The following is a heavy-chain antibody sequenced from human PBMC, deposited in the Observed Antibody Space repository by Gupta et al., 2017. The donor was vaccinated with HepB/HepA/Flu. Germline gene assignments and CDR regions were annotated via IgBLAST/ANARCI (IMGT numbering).Heavy chain of an antibody. CDR1: GFTFSSYG. CDR2: IWYDGSNK. D-gene: IGHD3-3*01. J-gene: IGHJ5*02. CDR3: AREEYYDFWSGFPGGWFDP. V-gene: IGHV3-33*01. Sequence: QVQLVESGGGVVQPGRSLRLSCAASGFTFSSYGMHWVRRATGKGLEWVAVIWYDGSNKYYADSVKGRFTISRDNSKNTLYLQMNSLRAEDTAVYYCAREEYYDFWSGFPGGWFDPWGQGTLVTVSS.